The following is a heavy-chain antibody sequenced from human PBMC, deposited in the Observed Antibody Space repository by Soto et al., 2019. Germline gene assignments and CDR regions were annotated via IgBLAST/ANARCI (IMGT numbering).Heavy chain of an antibody. CDR2: IYYSGST. D-gene: IGHD1-7*01. CDR3: ARRGTAGYYMDV. CDR1: GGSISSSSYY. J-gene: IGHJ6*03. Sequence: SETLSLTCTVSGGSISSSSYYWDWIRQPPGKGLEWIGSIYYSGSTYYNPSLKSRVTISVDTSKNKFSLKLSSVTAADTAVYYCARRGTAGYYMDVWGKGTTVTLSS. V-gene: IGHV4-39*01.